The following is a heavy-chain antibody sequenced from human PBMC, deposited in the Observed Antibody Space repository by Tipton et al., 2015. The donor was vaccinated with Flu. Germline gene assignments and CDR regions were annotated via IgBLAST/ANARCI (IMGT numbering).Heavy chain of an antibody. CDR2: IKQDGSVK. CDR3: ARQIGGGDCY. J-gene: IGHJ4*02. Sequence: GSLRLSCTASGFSFGDYAMSWVRQAPGKGLEWVANIKQDGSVKYYVDSVKGRFTISRDNAKNSLYLQMNSLRADDTAVYYCARQIGGGDCYWGQGALVTVSS. D-gene: IGHD2-21*01. V-gene: IGHV3-7*03. CDR1: GFSFGDYA.